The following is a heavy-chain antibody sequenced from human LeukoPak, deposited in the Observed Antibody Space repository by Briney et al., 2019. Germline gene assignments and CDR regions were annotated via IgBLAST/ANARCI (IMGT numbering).Heavy chain of an antibody. CDR3: AREAIFGLVTQYWYFDL. V-gene: IGHV4-4*07. CDR2: IYTSGNT. Sequence: PSDTLSLTCTVSGGSISSNYWNWIRQPAGKGLDWIGHIYTSGNTNYNPSLKSRVTMSLDTSKNQFSLNLSSVTAADTAVYYCAREAIFGLVTQYWYFDLWGRGTLVTVSS. D-gene: IGHD3/OR15-3a*01. J-gene: IGHJ2*01. CDR1: GGSISSNY.